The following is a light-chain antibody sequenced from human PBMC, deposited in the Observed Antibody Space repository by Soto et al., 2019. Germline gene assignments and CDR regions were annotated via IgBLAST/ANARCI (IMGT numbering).Light chain of an antibody. Sequence: QSVLTQPASVAGSPGQSITISCTGTRSDVGGYNYVSWYQQHPGKAPKLMIYEVSNRPSGVSNRFSGSKSGNTASLTISGLQAEDEADYSCSSYTSRSTLDYVVGSGTKLTFL. CDR3: SSYTSRSTLDYV. CDR1: RSDVGGYNY. V-gene: IGLV2-14*01. J-gene: IGLJ1*01. CDR2: EVS.